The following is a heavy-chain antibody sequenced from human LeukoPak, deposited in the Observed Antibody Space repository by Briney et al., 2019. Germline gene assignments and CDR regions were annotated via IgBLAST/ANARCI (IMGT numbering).Heavy chain of an antibody. CDR1: GYTFTSYG. Sequence: ASVKVSCKSSGYTFTSYGISWVRQAPGQGLEWMGWISAYNGNTNYAQKLQGRVTMTTDTSTSTAYMELRSLRSADPAVYYCARLEYYDFLSVYFVAFEIWGQGTMVTVSS. CDR3: ARLEYYDFLSVYFVAFEI. V-gene: IGHV1-18*01. D-gene: IGHD3-3*01. J-gene: IGHJ3*02. CDR2: ISAYNGNT.